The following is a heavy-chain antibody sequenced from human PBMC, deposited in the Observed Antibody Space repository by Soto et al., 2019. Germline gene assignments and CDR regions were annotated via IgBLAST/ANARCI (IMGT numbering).Heavy chain of an antibody. CDR2: IYHSGST. J-gene: IGHJ4*02. CDR1: GGSISSGGYS. D-gene: IGHD2-15*01. Sequence: SETLSLTCAVYGGSISSGGYSWSWIRQPPGKGLEWIGYIYHSGSTNYNPSLKSRVTISVDKSNNQFSLKLKSVTAADTAVYYCATLPPRIVVVVLPIPSWGQGTLVTVSS. CDR3: ATLPPRIVVVVLPIPS. V-gene: IGHV4-30-2*01.